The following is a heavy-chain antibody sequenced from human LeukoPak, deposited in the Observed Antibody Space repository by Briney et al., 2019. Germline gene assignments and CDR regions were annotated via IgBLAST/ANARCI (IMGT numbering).Heavy chain of an antibody. D-gene: IGHD2-2*01. V-gene: IGHV3-30*04. Sequence: GGSLRLSCAASGFTFSSYAMHRVRQAPGKGLEWVAVISYDGSNKYYADSVKGRFTISRDNSKNTLYLQMNSLRAEDTAVYHCARDQLGYCSSTSCSTGPFDYWGQGTLVTVSS. J-gene: IGHJ4*02. CDR3: ARDQLGYCSSTSCSTGPFDY. CDR2: ISYDGSNK. CDR1: GFTFSSYA.